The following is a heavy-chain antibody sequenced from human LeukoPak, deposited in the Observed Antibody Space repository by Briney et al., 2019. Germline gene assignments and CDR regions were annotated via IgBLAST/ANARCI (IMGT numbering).Heavy chain of an antibody. V-gene: IGHV3-53*01. J-gene: IGHJ3*02. Sequence: GGSLRLSCAASGLTVSSNYMSWVRRAPGKGLEWVSVIYSGGSTYYADSVKGRFTISRDNSKNTLYLQMNSLRAEDTALYYCARAYYDFWSADDAFDIWGQGTMVTVSS. CDR1: GLTVSSNY. D-gene: IGHD3-3*01. CDR2: IYSGGST. CDR3: ARAYYDFWSADDAFDI.